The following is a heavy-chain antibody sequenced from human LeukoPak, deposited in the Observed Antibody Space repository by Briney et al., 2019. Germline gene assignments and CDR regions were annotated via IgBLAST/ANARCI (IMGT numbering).Heavy chain of an antibody. CDR2: IYTSGST. CDR3: ARGAQDIVVVVAATSVYFDY. V-gene: IGHV4-4*07. Sequence: PSETLSLTCTVSGGSISSYYWSWIRQPAGKGLEWIGRIYTSGSTNYNPSLKSRVTMSVDTSKNQFSLKLSSVTAADTAVYYCARGAQDIVVVVAATSVYFDYWGQGTLVTVSS. CDR1: GGSISSYY. D-gene: IGHD2-15*01. J-gene: IGHJ4*02.